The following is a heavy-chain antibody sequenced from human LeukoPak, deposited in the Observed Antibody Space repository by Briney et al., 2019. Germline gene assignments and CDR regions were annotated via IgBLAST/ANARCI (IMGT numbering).Heavy chain of an antibody. D-gene: IGHD2-15*01. Sequence: ASVKVSCKASGGTFSSYAISWVRQAPGQGLEWMGGIIPIFGTANYAQKFQGRVTITADESTSTAYMELSSLRSEDTAVYHCASTPPRDIVVVVAADDYFDYWGQGTLVTVSS. CDR3: ASTPPRDIVVVVAADDYFDY. V-gene: IGHV1-69*13. J-gene: IGHJ4*02. CDR2: IIPIFGTA. CDR1: GGTFSSYA.